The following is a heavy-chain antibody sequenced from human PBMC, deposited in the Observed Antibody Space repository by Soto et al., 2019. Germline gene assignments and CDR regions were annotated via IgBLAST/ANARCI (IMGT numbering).Heavy chain of an antibody. J-gene: IGHJ4*02. CDR3: ARVYYSSSWYSFDY. D-gene: IGHD6-13*01. Sequence: GGSLRLSCAASGFTFSSYSMNWVRQAPGKGLEWVSYISSSSSTIYYADSVKGRFTISRDNAKNSLYLQMNSLRAEDTAVYYCARVYYSSSWYSFDYWGQGTLVTVSS. CDR1: GFTFSSYS. V-gene: IGHV3-48*01. CDR2: ISSSSSTI.